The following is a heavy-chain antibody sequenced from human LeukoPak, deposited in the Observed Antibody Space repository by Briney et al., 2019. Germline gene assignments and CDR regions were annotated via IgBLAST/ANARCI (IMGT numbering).Heavy chain of an antibody. CDR2: INHSGST. V-gene: IGHV4-34*01. CDR3: ARGVVKALAY. CDR1: GGSFSGYY. J-gene: IGHJ4*02. Sequence: SEALSLTCAVYGGSFSGYYWSWIRQPPGKGLEWIGEINHSGSTNYNPSLKSRVTISVDTSKNQFSLKLSSVTAADTAVYYCARGVVKALAYWGQGTLVTVSS. D-gene: IGHD2-15*01.